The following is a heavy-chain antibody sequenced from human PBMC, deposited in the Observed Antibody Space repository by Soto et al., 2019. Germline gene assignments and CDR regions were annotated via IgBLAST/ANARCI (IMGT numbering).Heavy chain of an antibody. Sequence: SVKVSCKVSGGTFSLYALSWVRQAPGQGLEWMGGIIPSFSTTKYAQKFQGRVTITADESTSTAYMELRSLRSEDTAVYHCARARGNDWYSDYWGQGALVTVSS. V-gene: IGHV1-69*13. D-gene: IGHD5-12*01. CDR3: ARARGNDWYSDY. CDR2: IIPSFSTT. J-gene: IGHJ4*02. CDR1: GGTFSLYA.